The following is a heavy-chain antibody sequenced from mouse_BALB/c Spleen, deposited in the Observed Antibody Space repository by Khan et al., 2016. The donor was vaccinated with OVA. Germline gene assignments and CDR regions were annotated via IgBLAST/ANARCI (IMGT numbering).Heavy chain of an antibody. V-gene: IGHV3-2*02. D-gene: IGHD1-1*01. CDR2: ISYSGRN. CDR1: GYSITSDYA. J-gene: IGHJ2*01. Sequence: VQLKESGPGLVNPSQSLSLTCTVTGYSITSDYAWNWIRQFPGNKLEWMGYISYSGRNSYHPSLKSRISITRDTSKNQVFLQLNSATTEATAYYSCARSVTITTVVATDFDYWGQGTTLTVSS. CDR3: ARSVTITTVVATDFDY.